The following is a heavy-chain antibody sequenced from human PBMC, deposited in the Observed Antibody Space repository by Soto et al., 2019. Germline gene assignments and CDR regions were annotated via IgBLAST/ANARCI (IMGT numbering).Heavy chain of an antibody. CDR3: AKGILSATIGPYAMDV. D-gene: IGHD3-16*01. V-gene: IGHV3-30*18. CDR1: GFAFSSYA. Sequence: GSLRLSCEASGFAFSSYAMHWVRQAPGKGLEWVGVISYDGNYIYYADSVKGRFTISRDNSKNTLYVQVNSLRPEDTAVYYCAKGILSATIGPYAMDVWGQGTTVTVSS. J-gene: IGHJ6*02. CDR2: ISYDGNYI.